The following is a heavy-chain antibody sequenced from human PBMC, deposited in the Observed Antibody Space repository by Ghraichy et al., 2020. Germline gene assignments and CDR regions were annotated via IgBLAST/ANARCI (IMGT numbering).Heavy chain of an antibody. D-gene: IGHD5-18*01. CDR1: GFTFSSYA. Sequence: GESLNISCAASGFTFSSYAMSWVRQAPGKGLEWVSAISGSGGSTYYADSVKGRFTISRDNSKNTLDLQMNSLRAEDTAVYYCAISSGYSSDYWGQGTLVTVSS. CDR3: AISSGYSSDY. J-gene: IGHJ4*02. V-gene: IGHV3-23*01. CDR2: ISGSGGST.